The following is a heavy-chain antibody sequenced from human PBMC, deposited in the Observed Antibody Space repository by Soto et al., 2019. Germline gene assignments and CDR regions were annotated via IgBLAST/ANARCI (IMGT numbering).Heavy chain of an antibody. J-gene: IGHJ4*02. D-gene: IGHD6-19*01. Sequence: VEAQKSSCKGCVDSVANYWSGWDHQMPGKGLECMGIIYPDDSDTRYGPSFQGQVTISADKSVSTAYLQWSSLKTEDTAVYYCTTDPNSSGWAYWGQGPLVTVSS. V-gene: IGHV5-51*07. CDR1: VDSVANYW. CDR2: IYPDDSDT. CDR3: TTDPNSSGWAY.